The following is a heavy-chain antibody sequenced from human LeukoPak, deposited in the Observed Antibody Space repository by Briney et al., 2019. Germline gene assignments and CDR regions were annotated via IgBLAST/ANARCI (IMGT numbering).Heavy chain of an antibody. D-gene: IGHD5-18*01. J-gene: IGHJ4*02. Sequence: PGGSLRLSCEASGFIFTDYYMSWIRQAPGKGLEWVAVISYDGSNKYYADSVKGRFTISRDNSKNTLYLQMNSLRAEDTAVYYCARDEQLLPDYWGQGTLVTVSS. CDR2: ISYDGSNK. V-gene: IGHV3-30-3*01. CDR1: GFIFTDYY. CDR3: ARDEQLLPDY.